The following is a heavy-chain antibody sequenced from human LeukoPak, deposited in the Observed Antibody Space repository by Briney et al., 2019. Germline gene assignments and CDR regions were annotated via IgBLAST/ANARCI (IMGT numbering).Heavy chain of an antibody. D-gene: IGHD1-26*01. CDR1: GYSFTRYG. Sequence: ASVKVSCKASGYSFTRYGMSWVRQAPAQGLEWMGWVSGSNGNTNYAQQLQGRVTMTTDPSTGTAYMEPRSLRSDHPAVYYCARSGRRTYYSFDYWGQGTLVTVSS. J-gene: IGHJ4*02. V-gene: IGHV1-18*01. CDR3: ARSGRRTYYSFDY. CDR2: VSGSNGNT.